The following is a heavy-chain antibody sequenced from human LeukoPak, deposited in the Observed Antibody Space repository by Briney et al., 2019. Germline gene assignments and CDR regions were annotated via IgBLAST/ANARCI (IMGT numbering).Heavy chain of an antibody. D-gene: IGHD6-13*01. Sequence: SETLSLTCTVSGGSLSSYYWSWIRQPAGKGLEWIGRIYTSGSTNYNPSLKSRVTMSVDTSKNQFSLKLSSVTAADTAVYYCARQNLRQQLVNWFDPWGQGTLVTVSS. CDR2: IYTSGST. V-gene: IGHV4-4*07. J-gene: IGHJ5*02. CDR3: ARQNLRQQLVNWFDP. CDR1: GGSLSSYY.